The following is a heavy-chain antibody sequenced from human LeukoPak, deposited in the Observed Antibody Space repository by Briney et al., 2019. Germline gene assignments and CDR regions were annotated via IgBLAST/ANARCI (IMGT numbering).Heavy chain of an antibody. CDR1: GYTFTSYA. V-gene: IGHV1-3*01. J-gene: IGHJ4*02. CDR3: ARSTVVTGFDY. Sequence: GASVKVSCKASGYTFTSYAMHLVRQAPGQRLEWMGWINAGNGNTKYSQKFQGRVTITRDTSASTAYMELSSLRSEDTAVYYCARSTVVTGFDYWGQGTLVTVSS. D-gene: IGHD4-23*01. CDR2: INAGNGNT.